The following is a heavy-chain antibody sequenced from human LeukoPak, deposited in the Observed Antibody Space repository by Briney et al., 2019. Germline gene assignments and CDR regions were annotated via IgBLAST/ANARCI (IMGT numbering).Heavy chain of an antibody. V-gene: IGHV1-8*01. D-gene: IGHD1-26*01. J-gene: IGHJ5*02. CDR3: ARGRGSLGWFDP. CDR2: MNPNSGNT. CDR1: GYTFTSYD. Sequence: ASVKVSCKASGYTFTSYDINWVRQAIGQGLEWMGWMNPNSGNTGYAQKFQGRVTMTRNTSISTAYMELSSLRSEDTAVYYCARGRGSLGWFDPWGQGTLVTVSS.